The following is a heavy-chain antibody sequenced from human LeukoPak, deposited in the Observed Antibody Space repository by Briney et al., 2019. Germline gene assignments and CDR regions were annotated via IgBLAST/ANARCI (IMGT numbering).Heavy chain of an antibody. D-gene: IGHD3-3*01. Sequence: GGTLRLSCVASGSTFSRHGLNWVRQAPGKGLEWVSGISPGGDIRYYADSVKGRFTISRDNSKNTLYLQMNSLRAEDTAIYYCARDERLLSFLKWGQGTLVTVSS. V-gene: IGHV3-23*01. CDR2: ISPGGDIR. CDR1: GSTFSRHG. CDR3: ARDERLLSFLK. J-gene: IGHJ4*02.